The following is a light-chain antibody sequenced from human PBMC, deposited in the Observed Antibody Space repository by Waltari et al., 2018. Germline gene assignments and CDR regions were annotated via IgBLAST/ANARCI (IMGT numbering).Light chain of an antibody. CDR2: DAS. J-gene: IGKJ4*01. Sequence: EIVLTQSPATLSLSPGRRATRSCRASQSLITYLAWYQQKPGQAPRLLIYDASNRATGIPARFSGSGSGTDFTLTISSLEPEDFAVYYCQQRYNWPVTFGGGTKVEIK. V-gene: IGKV3-11*01. CDR1: QSLITY. CDR3: QQRYNWPVT.